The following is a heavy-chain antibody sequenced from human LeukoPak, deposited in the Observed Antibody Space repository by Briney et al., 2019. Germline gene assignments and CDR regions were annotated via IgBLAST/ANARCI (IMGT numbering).Heavy chain of an antibody. CDR3: AKSGDSTGFWDFDY. CDR1: GFTFSSYG. D-gene: IGHD3-22*01. V-gene: IGHV3-30*18. J-gene: IGHJ4*02. Sequence: GESLRLSCAASGFTFSSYGIHWVRQAPGKGLEWVAVISYDGSNKYYADSVKGRFTISRDNSRNTLYLQMNSLRAEDTAVYYCAKSGDSTGFWDFDYWGQGTLVTVSS. CDR2: ISYDGSNK.